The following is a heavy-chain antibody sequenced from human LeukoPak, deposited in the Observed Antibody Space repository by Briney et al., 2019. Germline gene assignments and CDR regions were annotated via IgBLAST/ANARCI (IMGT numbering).Heavy chain of an antibody. CDR1: GFNFSSYE. CDR2: IRSSGDIL. J-gene: IGHJ3*02. D-gene: IGHD3-22*01. Sequence: GGSLRPSCAASGFNFSSYEMSWVRQAPGKGLEWVSYIRSSGDILHYADSVKGRFTISRDNAKNSLYLQMNSLRAEDTAVYYCAKAHGYYYYDPFDIWGQGTMVTVSS. V-gene: IGHV3-48*03. CDR3: AKAHGYYYYDPFDI.